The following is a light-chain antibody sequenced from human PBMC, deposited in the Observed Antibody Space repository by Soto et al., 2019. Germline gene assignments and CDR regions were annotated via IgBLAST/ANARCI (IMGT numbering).Light chain of an antibody. J-gene: IGLJ1*01. CDR2: GTT. V-gene: IGLV1-40*01. CDR3: QSYDGTLSGSYV. Sequence: QSALTQPPSVAGSLGQSVTSSCTWISANIGAGYDVHWYQQLPGTAPKLIIYGTTNRPSGVPDRFSGSKSGTSASLAITGLQAEDEADYYCQSYDGTLSGSYVFGIGTKVTVL. CDR1: SANIGAGYD.